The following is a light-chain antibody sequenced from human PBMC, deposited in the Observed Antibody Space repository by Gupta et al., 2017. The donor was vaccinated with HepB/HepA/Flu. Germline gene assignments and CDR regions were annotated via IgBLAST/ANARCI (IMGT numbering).Light chain of an antibody. Sequence: DIQITQSPSSLSASVGDRVTVTCRASQTINRYLSWYQQTPGKAPKLLIYAASSLQGGVPSRFSGSGAGADFTLTISSLQPEDFATYYCQQTYSLPWTFGQGTKVEIK. CDR3: QQTYSLPWT. CDR2: AAS. J-gene: IGKJ1*01. V-gene: IGKV1-39*01. CDR1: QTINRY.